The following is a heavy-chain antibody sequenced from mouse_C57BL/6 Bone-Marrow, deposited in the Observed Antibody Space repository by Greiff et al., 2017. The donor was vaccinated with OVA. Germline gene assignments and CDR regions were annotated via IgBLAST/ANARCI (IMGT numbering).Heavy chain of an antibody. V-gene: IGHV5-4*01. CDR2: ISDGGSYT. D-gene: IGHD3-3*01. CDR3: ARDKGSTWFAY. CDR1: GFTFSSYA. J-gene: IGHJ3*01. Sequence: EVKLVESGGGLVKPGGSLKLSCAASGFTFSSYAMSWVRQTPEKRLEWVATISDGGSYTYYPDNVKGRFTISRDNAKNNLYLQMSHLKSEDTAMYYCARDKGSTWFAYWGQGTLVTVSA.